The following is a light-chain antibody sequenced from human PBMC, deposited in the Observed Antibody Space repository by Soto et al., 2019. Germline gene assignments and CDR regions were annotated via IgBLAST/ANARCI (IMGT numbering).Light chain of an antibody. CDR3: QQYGNSPWT. CDR1: QSVSSSY. CDR2: GVS. J-gene: IGKJ1*01. Sequence: EIVLTQSPGTLSLSPGERATLSCRASQSVSSSYLAWHQQKPGQAPRLLMYGVSTRATGIPDRFSGSGSGTDFTLTISRLEPEDLAVYYCQQYGNSPWTFGQGTKVEIK. V-gene: IGKV3-20*01.